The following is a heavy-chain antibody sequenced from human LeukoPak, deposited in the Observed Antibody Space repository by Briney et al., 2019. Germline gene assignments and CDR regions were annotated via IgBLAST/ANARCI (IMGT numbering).Heavy chain of an antibody. Sequence: GESLKISCKGSGYSFTSYWIGWVRQMPGKGLEWMGIIYPDDSDTRYSPSFQGQVTISADKSISTAYLQWSSLKASDTAMYYCARPIANYDSSGYFFDYWGQGTLVTVSS. CDR1: GYSFTSYW. J-gene: IGHJ4*02. D-gene: IGHD3-22*01. CDR3: ARPIANYDSSGYFFDY. V-gene: IGHV5-51*01. CDR2: IYPDDSDT.